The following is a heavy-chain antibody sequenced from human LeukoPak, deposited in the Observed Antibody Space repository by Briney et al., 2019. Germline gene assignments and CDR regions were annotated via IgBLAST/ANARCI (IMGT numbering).Heavy chain of an antibody. CDR2: VYYSGNT. CDR3: ARLPLFTSDFNPSDY. V-gene: IGHV4-59*04. J-gene: IGHJ4*02. CDR1: GFTFSSYSMN. Sequence: GSLRLSRAASGFTFSSYSMNWVRQPPGKGLEWIANVYYSGNTYYNPSLKTRVTISVDTSENQFSLKLTSVTAADTAVYYCARLPLFTSDFNPSDYWGQGTLVTVSS. D-gene: IGHD3/OR15-3a*01.